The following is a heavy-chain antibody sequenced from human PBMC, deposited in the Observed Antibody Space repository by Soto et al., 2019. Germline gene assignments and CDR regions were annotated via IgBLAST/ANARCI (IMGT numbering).Heavy chain of an antibody. CDR2: IHGGGSGS. J-gene: IGHJ3*02. D-gene: IGHD2-15*01. CDR3: VRVRSWEYCSATLCRGAFDI. CDR1: GFTLSNHW. Sequence: GSRRLSCAASGFTLSNHWMHWVRQAPGKGLVWVSSIHGGGSGSSYADSVKGRFTSTSDNAENTLHLQMNGLRGEESAIYYCVRVRSWEYCSATLCRGAFDISGQGTMLTVSS. V-gene: IGHV3-74*01.